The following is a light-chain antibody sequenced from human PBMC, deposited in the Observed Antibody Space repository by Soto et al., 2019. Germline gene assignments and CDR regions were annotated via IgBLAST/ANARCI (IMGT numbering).Light chain of an antibody. Sequence: DIVMTQSPDSLAVSLGERATINCKSSQSVLYSSNNKNCLAWYQQKPVQPPKLLIYWASTRESGVPDRFSGSGSGTDFTLTISSLQAEDVAVYYCQQYYSTLWTFGQGTKVEIK. J-gene: IGKJ1*01. CDR1: QSVLYSSNNKNC. CDR2: WAS. V-gene: IGKV4-1*01. CDR3: QQYYSTLWT.